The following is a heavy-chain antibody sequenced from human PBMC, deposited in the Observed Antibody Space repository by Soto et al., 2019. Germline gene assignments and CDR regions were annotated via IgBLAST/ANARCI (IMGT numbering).Heavy chain of an antibody. D-gene: IGHD3-22*01. CDR2: IYYSGST. CDR3: ARDSFAVGYKDSSGYYYEGNWFDP. J-gene: IGHJ5*02. V-gene: IGHV4-59*01. Sequence: PSETLSLTCTVSGGSISSYYCSWSRQPPGKGLEWIGYIYYSGSTNYNPSLKSRVTISVDTSKNQFSLKLSSVTAADTAVYYCARDSFAVGYKDSSGYYYEGNWFDPWGQGTLVTVSS. CDR1: GGSISSYY.